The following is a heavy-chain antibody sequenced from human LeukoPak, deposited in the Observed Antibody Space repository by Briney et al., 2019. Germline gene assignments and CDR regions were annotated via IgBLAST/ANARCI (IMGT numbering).Heavy chain of an antibody. CDR2: ISSSSSYI. J-gene: IGHJ4*02. Sequence: GGSLRLSCAASGFTFSSYSMNWVRQAPGKGLEWVSSISSSSSYIYYADSVKGRFTISRDNAKNSLYLQMNSLRAEDTAVYYCARFPLSYYYDSTGLASWGQGTLVTVSS. CDR3: ARFPLSYYYDSTGLAS. D-gene: IGHD3-22*01. CDR1: GFTFSSYS. V-gene: IGHV3-21*01.